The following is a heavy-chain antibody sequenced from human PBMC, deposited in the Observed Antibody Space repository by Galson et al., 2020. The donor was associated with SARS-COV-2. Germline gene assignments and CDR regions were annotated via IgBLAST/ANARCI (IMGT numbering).Heavy chain of an antibody. CDR1: RYSFTNYW. Sequence: GESLKISCKASRYSFTNYWLGWVRQMPGKGLEWMGVIYPDDSYTIYSPSFQGQVTISPDKSITTAYLQWSGLKASDTAMYYCARDGASSGWDEVIDYWGQGTLVAVSS. CDR2: IYPDDSYT. J-gene: IGHJ4*02. V-gene: IGHV5-51*01. CDR3: ARDGASSGWDEVIDY. D-gene: IGHD6-19*01.